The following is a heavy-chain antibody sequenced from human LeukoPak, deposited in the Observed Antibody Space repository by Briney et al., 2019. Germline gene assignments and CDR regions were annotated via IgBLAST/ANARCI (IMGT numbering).Heavy chain of an antibody. D-gene: IGHD6-19*01. CDR3: ATVRLYSSGWYWAYYFDY. Sequence: ASVKVSCKVSGYTLTELSMHWVRQAPGKGLEWMGGFDPEDGETIYAQKFRGRVTMTEDTSTDTAYMELSSLRSEDTAVYYCATVRLYSSGWYWAYYFDYWGQGTLVTVSS. CDR2: FDPEDGET. J-gene: IGHJ4*02. CDR1: GYTLTELS. V-gene: IGHV1-24*01.